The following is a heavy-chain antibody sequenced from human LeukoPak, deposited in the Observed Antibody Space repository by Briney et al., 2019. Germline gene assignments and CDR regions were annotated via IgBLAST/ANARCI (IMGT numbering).Heavy chain of an antibody. D-gene: IGHD3-3*01. CDR2: ISSSSSYI. CDR3: ARDSTDLYYDFWSGRDAFDI. CDR1: GFTFSSYS. Sequence: GGSLRLSCAASGFTFSSYSMNWVRQAPGKGLEWVSSISSSSSYIYYADSVKGRFTISRDNAKNSLYLQMNSLRAEDTAVYYCARDSTDLYYDFWSGRDAFDIWGQGTMVTASS. J-gene: IGHJ3*02. V-gene: IGHV3-21*01.